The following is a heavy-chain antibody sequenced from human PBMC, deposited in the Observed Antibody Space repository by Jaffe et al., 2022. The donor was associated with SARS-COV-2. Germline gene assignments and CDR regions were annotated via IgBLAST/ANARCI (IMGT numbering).Heavy chain of an antibody. CDR1: GYRFSDYG. CDR3: ARGLSFIVGDHMWLDP. Sequence: QAQLVQSGPEVKKPGASVKVSCKASGYRFSDYGINWVRQAPGQGLEWMAWISGHNGNTKFAQKFQGRVTMTTDTSMNTAYMELRSLTSDDTAVYYCARGLSFIVGDHMWLDPWGQGTLVTVSS. CDR2: ISGHNGNT. D-gene: IGHD1-26*01. V-gene: IGHV1-18*01. J-gene: IGHJ5*02.